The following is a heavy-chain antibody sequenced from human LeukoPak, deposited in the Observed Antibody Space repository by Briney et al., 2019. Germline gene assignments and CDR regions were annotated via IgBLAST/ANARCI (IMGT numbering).Heavy chain of an antibody. Sequence: ASVKVSCKASGYTFTSYDINWVRQATGQGLEWMGWMNPNSGNTGYAQKFQGRVTMTRNTSISIAYMELSSLRSEDTAVYYCARGDIVVVPAASSPHYYYYYGMDVWGQGTTVTVSS. D-gene: IGHD2-2*01. V-gene: IGHV1-8*01. CDR2: MNPNSGNT. CDR1: GYTFTSYD. J-gene: IGHJ6*02. CDR3: ARGDIVVVPAASSPHYYYYYGMDV.